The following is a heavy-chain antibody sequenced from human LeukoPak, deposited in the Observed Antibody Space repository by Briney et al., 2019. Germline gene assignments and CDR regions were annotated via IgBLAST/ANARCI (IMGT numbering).Heavy chain of an antibody. CDR3: AKVPAAEYYDSWSGPGAFDI. CDR2: ISWNSGSI. Sequence: PGRSLRLSCAASGFTFDDYAMHWVRQAPGKGLEWVSGISWNSGSIGYADSVKGRFTISRDNAKNSLYLQMNSLRAEDTALYYCAKVPAAEYYDSWSGPGAFDIWGQGTMVTVSS. CDR1: GFTFDDYA. J-gene: IGHJ3*02. V-gene: IGHV3-9*01. D-gene: IGHD3-3*01.